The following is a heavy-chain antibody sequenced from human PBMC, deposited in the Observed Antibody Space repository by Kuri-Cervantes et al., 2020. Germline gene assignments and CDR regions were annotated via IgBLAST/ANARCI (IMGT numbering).Heavy chain of an antibody. CDR3: ARGGGVPAAIGDLDY. D-gene: IGHD2-2*01. J-gene: IGHJ4*02. Sequence: GGSLRLSCVASGFIFADYGMSWVRQTPGKGLEWVANIKQDGSEKYYLGSVKGRFTISRDNAKNSLSLQMNSLRAEDTAVYYCARGGGVPAAIGDLDYRGQGTQVTVSS. CDR1: GFIFADYG. CDR2: IKQDGSEK. V-gene: IGHV3-7*01.